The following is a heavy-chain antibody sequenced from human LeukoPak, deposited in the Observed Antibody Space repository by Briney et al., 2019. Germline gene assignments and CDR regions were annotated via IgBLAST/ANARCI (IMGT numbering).Heavy chain of an antibody. CDR2: IYHSGST. V-gene: IGHV4-4*02. Sequence: TSETLSLTCAVSGGSISSSNWWSWVRQPPGKGLEWIGEIYHSGSTNYNPSLKSRVTISVDKSKNQFSLKLSSVTAADTAVYYCARGGKYCSSTSCLPDVWGQGTTVTVSS. D-gene: IGHD2-2*01. CDR1: GGSISSSNW. J-gene: IGHJ6*02. CDR3: ARGGKYCSSTSCLPDV.